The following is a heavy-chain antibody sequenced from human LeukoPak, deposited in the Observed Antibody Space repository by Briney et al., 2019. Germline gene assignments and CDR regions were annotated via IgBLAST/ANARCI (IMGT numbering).Heavy chain of an antibody. CDR1: GFTFSDYW. CDR2: IKGDGSET. J-gene: IGHJ5*02. V-gene: IGHV3-74*01. CDR3: VRGQIGVSVIVH. Sequence: GGCLRLSSAGSGFTFSDYWMQWVRQVPGKGLGWVSSIKGDGSETTYADSVKCRFTISRDNSKNTLFLQMTSLRVEDTVVYFCVRGQIGVSVIVHWGQGTLVTVSS. D-gene: IGHD3-22*01.